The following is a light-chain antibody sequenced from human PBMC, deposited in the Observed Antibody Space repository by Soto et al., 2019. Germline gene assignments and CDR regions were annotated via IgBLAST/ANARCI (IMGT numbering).Light chain of an antibody. V-gene: IGLV2-23*02. CDR3: CSYGGSRAV. CDR2: EVS. Sequence: QAVVTQPASVSGSPGQSITISCTGTNSDVGSHNLVSWYQQHPGQAPKLMIYEVSKRPLGVSARFSASKSGNTASLTISGLQAEDEADYYCCSYGGSRAVFGGGTQLTVL. CDR1: NSDVGSHNL. J-gene: IGLJ7*01.